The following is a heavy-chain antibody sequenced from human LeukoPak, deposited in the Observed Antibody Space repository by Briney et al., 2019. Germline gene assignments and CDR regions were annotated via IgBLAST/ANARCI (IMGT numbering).Heavy chain of an antibody. V-gene: IGHV3-21*01. CDR3: AREGLGYCSSTSCYADVIDY. CDR2: ISSSSSYI. J-gene: IGHJ4*02. D-gene: IGHD2-2*01. Sequence: PGGSLRLSCAASGFTFSSYSMNWVRQAPGKGLEWVSSISSSSSYIYYADSVKGRFTISRDNAKNSLYLQMNSLRAEDTAVYYCAREGLGYCSSTSCYADVIDYWGQGTLVIVSS. CDR1: GFTFSSYS.